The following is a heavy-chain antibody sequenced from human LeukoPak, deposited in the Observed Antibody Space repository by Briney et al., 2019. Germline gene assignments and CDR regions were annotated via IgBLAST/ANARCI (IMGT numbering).Heavy chain of an antibody. CDR2: INHSGST. J-gene: IGHJ4*02. V-gene: IGHV4-34*01. D-gene: IGHD3-10*01. CDR1: GGSFSGYY. CDR3: ARHSYYYGSGTYRGPFDY. Sequence: PSETLSLTCAVYGGSFSGYYCSWIRQPPGNGLEWIGEINHSGSTNYNPSLKSRVTISVDTSKNQFSLKLSSVTAADTAVYYCARHSYYYGSGTYRGPFDYWGQGTLVTVSS.